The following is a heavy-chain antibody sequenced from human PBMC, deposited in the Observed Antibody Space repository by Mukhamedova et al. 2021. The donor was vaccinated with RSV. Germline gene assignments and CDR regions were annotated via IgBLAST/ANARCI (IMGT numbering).Heavy chain of an antibody. D-gene: IGHD3-22*01. V-gene: IGHV3-30*04. J-gene: IGHJ4*02. CDR2: ISYDGSNK. CDR3: ARATDYYDSSGYSPDY. Sequence: QAPGKGLERVAVISYDGSNKYYADSVKGRFTISRDNSKNTLYLQMNSLRAEDTAVYYCARATDYYDSSGYSPDYWGQGTLVTVS.